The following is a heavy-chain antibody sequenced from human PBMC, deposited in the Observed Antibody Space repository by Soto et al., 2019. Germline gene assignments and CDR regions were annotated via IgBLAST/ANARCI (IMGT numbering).Heavy chain of an antibody. CDR1: GGSFSSGDYY. Sequence: QVQLQESGPGLVKPSQTLSLTCTVSGGSFSSGDYYWSWIRQPPGKGLEWIGYIYYSGSTYYNPSLKSRVTISVETSKNQFSLKLNSVTAADTAVYYCARVGHINWFDPWGQGTLVTVSS. CDR3: ARVGHINWFDP. CDR2: IYYSGST. V-gene: IGHV4-30-4*01. D-gene: IGHD2-21*01. J-gene: IGHJ5*02.